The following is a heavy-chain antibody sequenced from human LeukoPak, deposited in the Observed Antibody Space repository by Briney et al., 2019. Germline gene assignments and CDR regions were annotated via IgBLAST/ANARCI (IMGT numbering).Heavy chain of an antibody. J-gene: IGHJ6*03. CDR1: GYTFTSYD. D-gene: IGHD2-2*01. Sequence: ASVKVSCKASGYTFTSYDINWVRQATGQGLEWMGWMNPNSGNTGYAQKFQGRVTITRNTSISTAYMELSSLRSEDTAVYYCARVNVVPAAQYYYYYYYMDVWGKGTTVTISS. V-gene: IGHV1-8*03. CDR3: ARVNVVPAAQYYYYYYYMDV. CDR2: MNPNSGNT.